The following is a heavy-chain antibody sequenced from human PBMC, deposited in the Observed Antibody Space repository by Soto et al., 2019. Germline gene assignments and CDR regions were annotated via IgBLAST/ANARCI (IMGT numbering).Heavy chain of an antibody. CDR1: GFTFSSYA. D-gene: IGHD5-12*01. J-gene: IGHJ6*02. Sequence: GGSLRLSCAASGFTFSSYAMHWVRQAPGKGLEWVAVISYDGSNKYYADSVKGRFTISRDNSKNTLYLQMNSLRAEDTAVYYCARDGVASTPYYYYGTDVWGQGTTVTVSS. CDR2: ISYDGSNK. CDR3: ARDGVASTPYYYYGTDV. V-gene: IGHV3-30-3*01.